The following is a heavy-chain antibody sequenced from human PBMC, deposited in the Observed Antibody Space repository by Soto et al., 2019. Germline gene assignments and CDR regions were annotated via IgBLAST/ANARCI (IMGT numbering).Heavy chain of an antibody. CDR3: ARLPRDCNKTSCYYADH. CDR1: GYDFNTNW. D-gene: IGHD3-3*01. V-gene: IGHV5-51*01. CDR2: MYPGDSDT. Sequence: GESLKIPCRGSGYDFNTNWFGWVRQLPGRGLEWVGIMYPGDSDTRYNPSLQGHVTLSVDVTVSTAFLQWRSLETSDTGMYFCARLPRDCNKTSCYYADHWGQGTQVTVSS. J-gene: IGHJ4*02.